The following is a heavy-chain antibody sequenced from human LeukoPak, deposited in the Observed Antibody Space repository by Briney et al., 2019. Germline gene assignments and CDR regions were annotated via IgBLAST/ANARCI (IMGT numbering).Heavy chain of an antibody. J-gene: IGHJ4*02. CDR1: GASISSYY. V-gene: IGHV4-59*01. CDR2: IYYSRST. Sequence: SETLSLTCTVSGASISSYYWSWTRQPPGKGLEWIGYIYYSRSTNYKPSLKSRITISVDTSKNQFSLNLSSVTAADPAVYYCARGYGNFDYWGQGTLVTVSS. D-gene: IGHD4-17*01. CDR3: ARGYGNFDY.